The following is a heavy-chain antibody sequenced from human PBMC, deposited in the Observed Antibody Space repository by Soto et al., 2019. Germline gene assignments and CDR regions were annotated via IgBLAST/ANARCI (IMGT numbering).Heavy chain of an antibody. CDR3: AKQSHSSSTQFDY. Sequence: GGSLRLSCAASGFTFSSYAMSRVRQAPGKGLEWVSAISGSGGSTYYADSVKGRFTISRDNSKNTLYLQMNSLRAEDTAVYYCAKQSHSSSTQFDYWGQGTLVTVSS. D-gene: IGHD6-6*01. V-gene: IGHV3-23*01. J-gene: IGHJ4*02. CDR2: ISGSGGST. CDR1: GFTFSSYA.